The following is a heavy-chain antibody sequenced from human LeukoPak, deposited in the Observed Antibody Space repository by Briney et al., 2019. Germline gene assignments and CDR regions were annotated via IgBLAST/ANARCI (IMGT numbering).Heavy chain of an antibody. D-gene: IGHD3-10*01. V-gene: IGHV3-74*01. CDR2: IISDGSTT. CDR1: GFIFSDYA. J-gene: IGHJ4*02. CDR3: TRDRARAGGEILDY. Sequence: PGGSLRLSCAASGFIFSDYAMHWVRQAPGKGLVWVSRIISDGSTTDYADSVKGRFTISRDNAKNTLYPQMNSLRDEDTAMYYCTRDRARAGGEILDYWGQGTLVTVSS.